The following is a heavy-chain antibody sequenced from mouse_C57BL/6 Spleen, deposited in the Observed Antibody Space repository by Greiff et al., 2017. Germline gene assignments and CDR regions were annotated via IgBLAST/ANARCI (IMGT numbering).Heavy chain of an antibody. D-gene: IGHD2-2*01. CDR1: GYTFTDYN. CDR2: INPNNGGT. CDR3: AREGYGSYYFDY. J-gene: IGHJ2*01. V-gene: IGHV1-22*01. Sequence: EVQLQQSGPELVKPGASVKMSCKASGYTFTDYNMHWVKQSHGKSLEWIGYINPNNGGTSYNQKFKGKATLTVNTSSSTAYMELRSLTSEDSAVYYCAREGYGSYYFDYWGQGTTLTVSS.